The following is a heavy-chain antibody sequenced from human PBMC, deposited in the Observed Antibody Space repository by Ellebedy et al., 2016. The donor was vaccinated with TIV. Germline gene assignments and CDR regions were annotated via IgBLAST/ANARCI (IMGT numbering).Heavy chain of an antibody. CDR2: ISSSGSTI. Sequence: GGSLRLXCAASGITFSDYYMSWIRQAPGKGLEWVSYISSSGSTIYYADSVKGRFTISRDNAKNSLYLQMNSLRAEDTAVYYCAKGEYFDWLLPFDYWGQGTLVTVSS. V-gene: IGHV3-11*01. CDR1: GITFSDYY. D-gene: IGHD3-9*01. CDR3: AKGEYFDWLLPFDY. J-gene: IGHJ4*02.